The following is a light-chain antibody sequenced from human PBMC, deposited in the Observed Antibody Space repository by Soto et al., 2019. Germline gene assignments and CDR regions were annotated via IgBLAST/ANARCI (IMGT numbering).Light chain of an antibody. J-gene: IGKJ1*01. Sequence: TIPSRSSQSISHRLAWYHQKPGKTPNLLIYDASNLGSGVPSRFSGSGSGAEFTLTISSLPDDDFATYYCQQYDTHSTFGQGTKVDIK. CDR3: QQYDTHST. V-gene: IGKV1-5*01. CDR2: DAS. CDR1: QSISHR.